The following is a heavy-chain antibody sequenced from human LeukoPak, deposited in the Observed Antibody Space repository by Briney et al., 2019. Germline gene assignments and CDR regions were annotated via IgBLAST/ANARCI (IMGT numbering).Heavy chain of an antibody. CDR3: ARAYGSGSYGSDY. CDR2: IYTSGST. J-gene: IGHJ4*02. D-gene: IGHD3-10*01. CDR1: GGSISSGSYY. V-gene: IGHV4-61*02. Sequence: SETLSLTCTVSGGSISSGSYYWSWIRQPAGKGLEWIGRIYTSGSTNYNPSLKSRVTISVDTSKNQFSLKLSSVTAADTAVYYCARAYGSGSYGSDYWGQGTLVTVSS.